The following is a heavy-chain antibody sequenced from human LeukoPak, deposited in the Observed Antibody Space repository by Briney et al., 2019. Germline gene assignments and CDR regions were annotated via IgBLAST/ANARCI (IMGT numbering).Heavy chain of an antibody. V-gene: IGHV3-64D*09. J-gene: IGHJ5*01. D-gene: IGHD3-16*01. CDR1: GFTLSSYD. Sequence: PGGSLRLSCATSGFTLSSYDMSWVRQAPGKGLEYVAGMTGSGSSIEYADSVRGRFTISRENSKNTLYLQMRSLTFEDTAVYYCARRRGGFDSWGQGIPVTVSS. CDR3: ARRRGGFDS. CDR2: MTGSGSSI.